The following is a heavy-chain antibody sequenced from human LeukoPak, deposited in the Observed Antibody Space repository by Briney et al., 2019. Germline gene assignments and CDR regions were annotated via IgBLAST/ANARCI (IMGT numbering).Heavy chain of an antibody. Sequence: PGGSLRLSCGVSGFAFGSYSMTWVRQAPGKGLEWVSTISGSGGTTHYADSVKGRLTISRDNSKNTLYLQMNSLRVEDTALYYCAKDRSYYASRTYPDYWGQGTLVTVSS. J-gene: IGHJ4*02. CDR3: AKDRSYYASRTYPDY. D-gene: IGHD3-10*01. V-gene: IGHV3-23*01. CDR2: ISGSGGTT. CDR1: GFAFGSYS.